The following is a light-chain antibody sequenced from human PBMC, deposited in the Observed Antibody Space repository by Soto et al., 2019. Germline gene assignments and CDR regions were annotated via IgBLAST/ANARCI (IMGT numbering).Light chain of an antibody. CDR3: HQHNNWWT. J-gene: IGKJ1*01. CDR2: GAS. CDR1: QSVSSN. Sequence: MTQSPATLSVSPGERATLSCRASQSVSSNLAWYQQKPGQAPRLLIYGASTRAAGIPARFSGSGSGTDFTLTITSLQSEDFEVYYCHQHNNWWTFGQGTKVDIK. V-gene: IGKV3-15*01.